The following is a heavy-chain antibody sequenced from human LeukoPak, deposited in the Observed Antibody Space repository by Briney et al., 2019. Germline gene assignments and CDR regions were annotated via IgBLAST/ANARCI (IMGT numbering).Heavy chain of an antibody. Sequence: SETLSLTCAVYGGSFSGDYWSRNPPPPGKGLEWMGEINHRGGTSYNPSLKSRVTISADTSKNQFSLKVTSVTAADTAVYYCAGGGRGARLQSWGQGTPVTVSS. J-gene: IGHJ4*02. CDR1: GGSFSGDY. CDR2: INHRGGT. CDR3: AGGGRGARLQS. D-gene: IGHD6-6*01. V-gene: IGHV4-34*01.